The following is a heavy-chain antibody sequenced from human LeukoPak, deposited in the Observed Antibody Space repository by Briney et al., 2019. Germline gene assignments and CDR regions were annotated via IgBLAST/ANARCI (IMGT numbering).Heavy chain of an antibody. CDR3: AKDKEGYYDFWSGYFDY. CDR2: ISGSGGST. CDR1: GFTFSSYA. V-gene: IGHV3-23*01. D-gene: IGHD3-3*01. Sequence: HGGSLRLSCAASGFTFSSYAMSWVRQAPGKGLEWVSAISGSGGSTYYADSVKGRFTISRDNSKNTLYLQMNSLRAEDTAVYYCAKDKEGYYDFWSGYFDYWGQGTLVTVSS. J-gene: IGHJ4*02.